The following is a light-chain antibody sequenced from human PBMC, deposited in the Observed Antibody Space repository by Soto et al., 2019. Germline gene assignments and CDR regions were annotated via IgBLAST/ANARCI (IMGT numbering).Light chain of an antibody. CDR1: QSLLHSDGKTY. Sequence: DIVLTQTPLFLSVTPGQPASISCRSTQSLLHSDGKTYLYWFLQKAGQPPKLLIYEVSNRFSGVSDRLSGSGSGTDFTLTISRVQADDVAIYYCQQSIKLPYTFGQGTKLEIK. CDR2: EVS. V-gene: IGKV2D-29*01. CDR3: QQSIKLPYT. J-gene: IGKJ2*01.